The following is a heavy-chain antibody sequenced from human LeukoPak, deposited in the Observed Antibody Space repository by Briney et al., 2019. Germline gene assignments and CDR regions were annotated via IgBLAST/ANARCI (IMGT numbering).Heavy chain of an antibody. V-gene: IGHV1-69*05. CDR2: IIPIFGTA. CDR1: GGTFSSYA. J-gene: IGHJ3*02. CDR3: ASPYSGSYYAFDI. Sequence: SVKVSCKASGGTFSSYAISWVRQAPGQGLEWMGGIIPIFGTANYAQKFQGRVTITTDESTSTACMELSSLRSEDTAVYYCASPYSGSYYAFDIWGQGTMVTVSS. D-gene: IGHD1-26*01.